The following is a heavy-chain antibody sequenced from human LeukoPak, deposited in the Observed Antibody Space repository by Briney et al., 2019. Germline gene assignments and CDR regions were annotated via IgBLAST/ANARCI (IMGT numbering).Heavy chain of an antibody. D-gene: IGHD1-1*01. CDR1: GFTFSGYD. CDR2: IGTAGDT. J-gene: IGHJ4*02. Sequence: GGSLRLSCAASGFTFSGYDIHWVRQATGKGLEWVSAIGTAGDTYYTGSVKGRFTISRENAKNSLYLQMNSLRAGDTAVYYCARVAKERVGGVYYFDYWGQGTLVTVSS. V-gene: IGHV3-13*01. CDR3: ARVAKERVGGVYYFDY.